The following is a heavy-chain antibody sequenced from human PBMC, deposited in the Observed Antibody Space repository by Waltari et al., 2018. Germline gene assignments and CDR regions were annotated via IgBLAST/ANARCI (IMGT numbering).Heavy chain of an antibody. CDR1: GYSFTSYW. Sequence: EVQLVQSGAAVKQPGESLKISCKGSGYSFTSYWICWVRQMPGKGLEWMGIIYPGDSQARYSPSFQGQVTISGDKSISTAYLQWSSLKASDTAMYYCARRLVVPAAYDYWGQGTLVTVSS. CDR2: IYPGDSQA. CDR3: ARRLVVPAAYDY. D-gene: IGHD2-2*01. V-gene: IGHV5-51*01. J-gene: IGHJ4*02.